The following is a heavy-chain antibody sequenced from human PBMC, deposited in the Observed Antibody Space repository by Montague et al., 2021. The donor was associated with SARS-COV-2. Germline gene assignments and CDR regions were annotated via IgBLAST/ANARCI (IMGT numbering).Heavy chain of an antibody. CDR3: ARDKGVATPFDP. D-gene: IGHD2-8*01. CDR1: GFTFSNHW. Sequence: SLRLSCAASGFTFSNHWMHWVRQPPGKGLVWVSRITTDATNTAYADSVKGRFTVSRDNAKNTLYLQMNSLRVEDTAVYYCARDKGVATPFDPWGQGTLVTGSS. CDR2: ITTDATNT. V-gene: IGHV3-74*03. J-gene: IGHJ5*02.